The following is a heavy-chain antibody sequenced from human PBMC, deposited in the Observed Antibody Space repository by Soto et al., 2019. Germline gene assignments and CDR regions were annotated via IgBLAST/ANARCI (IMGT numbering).Heavy chain of an antibody. J-gene: IGHJ6*02. CDR2: MNPNSGNT. D-gene: IGHD2-15*01. Sequence: ASVKVSCKASGYTFTSYDINWVRQATGQGLEWMGWMNPNSGNTGYAQKLQGRVTMTRNTSISTAYMELSSLRSEDTAVYYCAREGVVVVAAIQMGMDVWGQGTTVTVSS. CDR3: AREGVVVVAAIQMGMDV. V-gene: IGHV1-8*01. CDR1: GYTFTSYD.